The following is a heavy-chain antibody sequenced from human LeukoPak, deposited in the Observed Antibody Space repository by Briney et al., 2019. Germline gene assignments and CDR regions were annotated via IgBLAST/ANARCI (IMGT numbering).Heavy chain of an antibody. CDR3: ARETRRGSWFDP. CDR1: AYTLTSYA. CDR2: INAGNGNT. V-gene: IGHV1-3*01. Sequence: SVKVSCVASAYTLTSYAMHWVRHAPGQRREWMGWINAGNGNTKYSPKFQGRVTITRDTSASTAYMELSSLRSEDTAVYYCARETRRGSWFDPWGQGTLVTVSS. J-gene: IGHJ5*02. D-gene: IGHD3-16*01.